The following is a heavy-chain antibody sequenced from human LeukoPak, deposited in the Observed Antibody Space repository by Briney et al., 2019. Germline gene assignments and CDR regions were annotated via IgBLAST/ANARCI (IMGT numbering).Heavy chain of an antibody. CDR3: ASGSTLSSGYYDFDY. J-gene: IGHJ4*02. Sequence: GGSLRLSCAASGFTFSSYWMSWVRQAPGKGLEWVANIKQDGSEKYYVDSVKGRFTISRDNAKNTLYLQMNSLRAEDTAVYYCASGSTLSSGYYDFDYWGQGTLVTVSS. CDR2: IKQDGSEK. D-gene: IGHD3-22*01. V-gene: IGHV3-7*01. CDR1: GFTFSSYW.